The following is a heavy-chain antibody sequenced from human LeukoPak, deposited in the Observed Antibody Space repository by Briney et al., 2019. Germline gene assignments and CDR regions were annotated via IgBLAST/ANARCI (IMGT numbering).Heavy chain of an antibody. CDR3: AREGLGRYDSSGYNFDK. CDR1: GGTFSSYA. J-gene: IGHJ4*02. CDR2: IKPSGGST. Sequence: GASVKVSCKASGGTFSSYAISWVRQAPGQGLEWMGIIKPSGGSTSYPQNFQGRVTMTRDTSTSTIYMELSSLTSEDTAVYYCAREGLGRYDSSGYNFDKWGQGTLVTVSS. D-gene: IGHD3-22*01. V-gene: IGHV1-46*01.